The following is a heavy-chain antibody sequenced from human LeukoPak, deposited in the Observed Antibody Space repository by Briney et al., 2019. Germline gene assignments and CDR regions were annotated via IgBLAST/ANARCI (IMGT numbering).Heavy chain of an antibody. Sequence: SETLSLTCTVSGGSSNNNFWSWVRQPPGKGLEWIGYIYYSGSTNYNPSLKSRVTISVDTSKNQFSLKLSSVTTADTAVYYCARGVKATDYWGQGTLVTVSS. J-gene: IGHJ4*02. CDR1: GGSSNNNF. D-gene: IGHD5-12*01. CDR3: ARGVKATDY. V-gene: IGHV4-59*01. CDR2: IYYSGST.